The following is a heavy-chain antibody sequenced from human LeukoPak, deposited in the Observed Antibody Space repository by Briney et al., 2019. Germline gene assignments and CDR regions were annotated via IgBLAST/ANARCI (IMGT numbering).Heavy chain of an antibody. J-gene: IGHJ4*02. CDR1: GFTFSSYA. CDR2: ISGSGGGT. D-gene: IGHD2-15*01. V-gene: IGHV3-23*01. CDR3: ARGTYIYCSGGSCYSPGPIGEEVDY. Sequence: QAGGSLRLSCAASGFTFSSYAMSWVRQTPGKGLEWVSAISGSGGGTYYADSVKGRFTISRDNAKNSLYLQMNSLRAEDTAVYYCARGTYIYCSGGSCYSPGPIGEEVDYWGQGTLVTVSS.